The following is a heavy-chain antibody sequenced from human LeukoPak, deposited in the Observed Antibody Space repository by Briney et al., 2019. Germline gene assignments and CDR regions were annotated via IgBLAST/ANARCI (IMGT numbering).Heavy chain of an antibody. D-gene: IGHD3-16*01. Sequence: SVKVSCKASGGTFSSYAISWVRQAPGQGLEWMGRIIPILGITNYAQKFQGRVTITADKSTSTAYMELSSLRYEATAVYFCACRGGGLRYWGQGALVTVSS. CDR2: IIPILGIT. V-gene: IGHV1-69*04. CDR1: GGTFSSYA. CDR3: ACRGGGLRY. J-gene: IGHJ4*02.